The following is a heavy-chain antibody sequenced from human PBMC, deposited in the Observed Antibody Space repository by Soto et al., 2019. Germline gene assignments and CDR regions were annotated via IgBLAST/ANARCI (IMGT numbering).Heavy chain of an antibody. D-gene: IGHD3-3*01. V-gene: IGHV1-18*01. CDR2: ISCNNGKT. CDR1: GYSFTAYG. Sequence: QVQVVQSGDEVKETGASVRVSCKTSGYSFTAYGISWVRQAPGQGLAWMGWISCNNGKTKYEQKVQGRVTMTTDTSTRTAYMGVRSRRSDDTAICYCARDAQPPERRLLEWHNYEYNGMDGWGRGTTVPVSS. CDR3: ARDAQPPERRLLEWHNYEYNGMDG. J-gene: IGHJ6*02.